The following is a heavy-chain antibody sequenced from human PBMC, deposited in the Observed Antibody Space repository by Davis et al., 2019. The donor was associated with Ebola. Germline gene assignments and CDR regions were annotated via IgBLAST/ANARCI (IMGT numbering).Heavy chain of an antibody. V-gene: IGHV4-30-2*01. CDR3: AREYVRTWAFDI. D-gene: IGHD3-10*02. J-gene: IGHJ3*02. CDR2: IYHSGST. Sequence: SETLSLTCAVSGGSISSGGYSWSWILQPPGKGLEWIGYIYHSGSTYYNPSLKSRVTISVDRSKNQFSLKLSSVTAADTAVYYCAREYVRTWAFDIWGQGTMVTVSS. CDR1: GGSISSGGYS.